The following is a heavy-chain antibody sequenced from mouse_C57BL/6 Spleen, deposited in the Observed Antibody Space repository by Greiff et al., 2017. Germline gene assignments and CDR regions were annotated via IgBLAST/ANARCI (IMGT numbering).Heavy chain of an antibody. CDR1: GYTFTSYG. D-gene: IGHD1-1*01. V-gene: IGHV1-61*01. CDR2: IYPSDSET. J-gene: IGHJ1*03. Sequence: QVQLQQPGAELVRPGSSVKLSCKASGYTFTSYGMDWVKQRTGQGLEWIGNIYPSDSETHYNQKFKDKATLTVDKSYSTAYMELSSLTSEDSAVYFCAIIVYGSSLSWYFDVWGTGTTVTVSS. CDR3: AIIVYGSSLSWYFDV.